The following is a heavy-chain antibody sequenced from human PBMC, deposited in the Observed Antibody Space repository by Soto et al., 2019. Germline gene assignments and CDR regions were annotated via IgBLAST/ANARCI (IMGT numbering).Heavy chain of an antibody. CDR3: ARALPYTSSGDS. V-gene: IGHV1-18*01. CDR2: ISASNGNI. Sequence: QVQLVQSGAEVKKPGASVRVSCKASGYTFTTYGISWVRQAPGQGLEWLGWISASNGNIYYGQKFQGRVTMTTDSFTSTAYMELSSLTSEDTAVYYCARALPYTSSGDSWGRGTLVTVSS. J-gene: IGHJ4*02. CDR1: GYTFTTYG. D-gene: IGHD6-25*01.